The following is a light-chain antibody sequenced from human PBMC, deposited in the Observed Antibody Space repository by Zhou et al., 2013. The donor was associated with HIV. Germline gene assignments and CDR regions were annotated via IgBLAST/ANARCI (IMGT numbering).Light chain of an antibody. CDR1: QSFSSSY. V-gene: IGKV3-20*01. J-gene: IGKJ1*01. CDR3: QKYGDSKT. CDR2: GAS. Sequence: EIVLTQSPGTLSLSPGERATLSCRASQSFSSSYLAWYQQKPGQAPRLLIYGASSRATGIPDRFSGSGSGTDFTLTISRLEPEDFAVYYCQKYGDSKTFGQGTKVEIK.